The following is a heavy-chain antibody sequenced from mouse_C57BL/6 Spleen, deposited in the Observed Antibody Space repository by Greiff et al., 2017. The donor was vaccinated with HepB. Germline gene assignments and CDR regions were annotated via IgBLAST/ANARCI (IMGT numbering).Heavy chain of an antibody. CDR3: ASIYYDYDEGFAY. V-gene: IGHV1-64*01. D-gene: IGHD2-4*01. CDR2: IHPNSGST. CDR1: GYTFTSYW. Sequence: QVQLQQPGAELVKPGASVKLSCKASGYTFTSYWMHWVKQRPGQGLEWIGMIHPNSGSTNYNEKFKGKATLTVDKSSSTAYMQLSSLTSEDSAVYYCASIYYDYDEGFAYWGQGTLVTVSA. J-gene: IGHJ3*01.